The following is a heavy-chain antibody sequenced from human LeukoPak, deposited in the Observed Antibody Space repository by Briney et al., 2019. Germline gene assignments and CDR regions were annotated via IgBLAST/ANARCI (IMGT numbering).Heavy chain of an antibody. CDR2: LSGSGAST. D-gene: IGHD2-2*01. V-gene: IGHV3-23*01. CDR1: GFTFSNYA. Sequence: GGSLRLSCAASGFTFSNYAMSWVRQAPGKGLEWVSGLSGSGASTYYADSVKGRFTISRDNSKNTLYLQMNSLRAEDTAVYYCARAGGGYCSSTTCEDDTFDIWGQGTMVTVSS. CDR3: ARAGGGYCSSTTCEDDTFDI. J-gene: IGHJ3*02.